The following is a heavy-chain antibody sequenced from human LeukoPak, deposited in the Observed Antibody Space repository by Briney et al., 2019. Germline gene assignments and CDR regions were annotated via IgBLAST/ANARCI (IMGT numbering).Heavy chain of an antibody. J-gene: IGHJ5*02. D-gene: IGHD3/OR15-3a*01. V-gene: IGHV1-46*01. CDR1: GYTFTSYY. CDR3: ARELGTGYSTWNWFDP. Sequence: GASVKVSCTASGYTFTSYYMHWVRQAPGQGLEWMGIINPSGGSTSYAQKFQGRVTMTRDTSISTAYMELSRLRSDDTAVYYCARELGTGYSTWNWFDPWGQGTLVTVSS. CDR2: INPSGGST.